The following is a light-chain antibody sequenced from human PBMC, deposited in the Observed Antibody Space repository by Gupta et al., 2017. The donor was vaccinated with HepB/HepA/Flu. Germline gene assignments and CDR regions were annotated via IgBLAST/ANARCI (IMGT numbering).Light chain of an antibody. V-gene: IGKV2-30*01. CDR3: MQEIRWPWT. CDR2: QVS. CDR1: HSLVKSNGIAF. Sequence: DIVLTQSPLSLPVTLGQPASISCRSAHSLVKSNGIAFLSWFQLRPGQSPRRLFYQVSQRDPGVPDRFSGSGSGTDFTLTISRVEAEDVGIYYCMQEIRWPWTLGQGTKVEFK. J-gene: IGKJ1*01.